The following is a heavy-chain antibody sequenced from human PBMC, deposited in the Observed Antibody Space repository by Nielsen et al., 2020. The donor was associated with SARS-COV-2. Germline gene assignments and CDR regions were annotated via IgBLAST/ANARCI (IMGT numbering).Heavy chain of an antibody. J-gene: IGHJ6*02. Sequence: GSLRLSCTVSGGSMSSYYWSWIRQPPGKGLEWIGYIYYSGSTNYNPSLKSRVTISVNTSKNQFSLKLSSVTAADTAVYYCARGSTVAAPRVYGMDVWGQGTTVTVSS. D-gene: IGHD6-19*01. V-gene: IGHV4-59*01. CDR2: IYYSGST. CDR1: GGSMSSYY. CDR3: ARGSTVAAPRVYGMDV.